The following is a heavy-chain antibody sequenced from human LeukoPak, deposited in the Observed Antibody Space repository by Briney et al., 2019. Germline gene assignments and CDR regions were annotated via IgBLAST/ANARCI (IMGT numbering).Heavy chain of an antibody. Sequence: ASVKVSCKASGYTFTDYYIHWVRQAPGQGLEWMGWINTSNGGTNFAQEFQGRVTMTRDTSISTAYMELSRLPSDDTAVYYCARVGYFGSGSYCPYWGQGTLVTVSS. CDR3: ARVGYFGSGSYCPY. D-gene: IGHD3-10*01. J-gene: IGHJ4*02. V-gene: IGHV1-2*02. CDR1: GYTFTDYY. CDR2: INTSNGGT.